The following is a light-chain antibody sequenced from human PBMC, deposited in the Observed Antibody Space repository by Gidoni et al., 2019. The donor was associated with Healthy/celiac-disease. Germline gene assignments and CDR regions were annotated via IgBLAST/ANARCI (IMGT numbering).Light chain of an antibody. CDR1: SSNIGSNY. CDR3: AAWDDSLSGYV. CDR2: RNN. V-gene: IGLV1-47*01. Sequence: VLTQPPSASGTPGQRVTISCSGSSSNIGSNYVYWYQQLPGTAPKLLIYRNNQRPSGVPDRFSGSKSGTSASLAISGLRSEDEADYYCAAWDDSLSGYVFGTGTKVTVL. J-gene: IGLJ1*01.